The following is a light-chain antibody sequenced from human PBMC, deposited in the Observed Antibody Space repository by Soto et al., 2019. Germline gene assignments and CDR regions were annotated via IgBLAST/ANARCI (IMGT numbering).Light chain of an antibody. CDR1: QDISNY. CDR3: QQYDNLLFT. V-gene: IGKV1-33*01. Sequence: DIQMTQSPSSLSASVGDRVTITCQASQDISNYLNCYQQKPGKAPKLLIYDASNLETGVTSRFSGSGSGTDFTITISSLQPEDIATYYCQQYDNLLFTFGPGTKVDIK. J-gene: IGKJ3*01. CDR2: DAS.